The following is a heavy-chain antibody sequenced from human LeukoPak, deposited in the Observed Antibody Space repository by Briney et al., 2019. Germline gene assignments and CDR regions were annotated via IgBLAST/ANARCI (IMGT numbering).Heavy chain of an antibody. V-gene: IGHV3-48*02. CDR2: IRTTAEGAKYA. Sequence: GGSQRLSCATSGFSFTDYPMNWVRQAPGKGLEWISNIRTTAEGAKYAYYADSVKGRVTISRDDGKNTLYLHMNSLRDDDTAVYYCATDQRFAFDYWGQGILVTGSS. D-gene: IGHD3-3*01. J-gene: IGHJ4*02. CDR1: GFSFTDYP. CDR3: ATDQRFAFDY.